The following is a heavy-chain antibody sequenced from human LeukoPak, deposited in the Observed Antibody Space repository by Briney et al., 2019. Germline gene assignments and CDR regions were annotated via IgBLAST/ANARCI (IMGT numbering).Heavy chain of an antibody. CDR1: GFSFSIYG. V-gene: IGHV3-33*01. J-gene: IGHJ3*02. CDR3: ARRQGDGFDI. CDR2: IWYDESNK. Sequence: GGSLTLSCAASGFSFSIYGMHWVRQAPGKGLEWVARIWYDESNKYYAESVKGRFTISRDNSKNTLYLQMNSLRVEDTAVYYCARRQGDGFDIWGQGTMVTV.